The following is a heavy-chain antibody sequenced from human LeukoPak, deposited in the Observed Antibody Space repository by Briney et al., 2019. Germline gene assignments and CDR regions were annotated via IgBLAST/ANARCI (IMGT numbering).Heavy chain of an antibody. CDR3: ARDPGTTQTLHDAFDI. Sequence: GGSLRLSCAASGISFSDYTLNWVRQAPGKGLEWVSSINSGSGYIYYADSVKGRFTISRDNARNSLYLQMNSLRAEDTAVYYCARDPGTTQTLHDAFDIWGQGTMVTVSS. CDR2: INSGSGYI. D-gene: IGHD1-7*01. J-gene: IGHJ3*02. CDR1: GISFSDYT. V-gene: IGHV3-21*01.